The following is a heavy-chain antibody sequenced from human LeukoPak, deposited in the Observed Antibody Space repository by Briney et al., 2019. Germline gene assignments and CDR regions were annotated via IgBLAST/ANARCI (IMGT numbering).Heavy chain of an antibody. CDR1: GFTFSSYG. D-gene: IGHD3-9*01. Sequence: GGSLRLSCAASGFTFSSYGMHWVRQAPGKGLEWVAVISYDGSNKYYADSVKGRFTISRDNSKNTLYLQMNSLRAEDTAVYYCAKEGRYFDLYYYMDVWGKGTTVTISS. V-gene: IGHV3-30*18. CDR3: AKEGRYFDLYYYMDV. CDR2: ISYDGSNK. J-gene: IGHJ6*03.